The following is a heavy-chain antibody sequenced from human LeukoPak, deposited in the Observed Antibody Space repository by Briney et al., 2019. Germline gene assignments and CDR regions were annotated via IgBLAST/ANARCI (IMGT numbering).Heavy chain of an antibody. CDR1: GYTFTGYD. V-gene: IGHV1-2*02. Sequence: ASVKVSCKASGYTFTGYDIHWVRQAPGQGLEWMGWINPNGGGTKYAQRFQGRVTMTRDTSISTAYMELNKLRSDDTAFYYCARVGCSDISCYTWFDPWGQGTLVTVSS. CDR3: ARVGCSDISCYTWFDP. D-gene: IGHD2-2*02. CDR2: INPNGGGT. J-gene: IGHJ5*02.